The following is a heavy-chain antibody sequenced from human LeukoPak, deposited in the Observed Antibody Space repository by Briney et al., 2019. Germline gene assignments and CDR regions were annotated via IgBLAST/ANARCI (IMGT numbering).Heavy chain of an antibody. V-gene: IGHV4-34*01. CDR1: GGSFSGHY. CDR2: INHSGST. J-gene: IGHJ4*02. CDR3: ARAISGGSCYDY. Sequence: SETLSLTCAVYGGSFSGHYCSWIRQPPGKWLEWIGEINHSGSTNYNPSLKSRVTISVDTSKNQFSLKLSSVTAADTAVYYCARAISGGSCYDYWGQGTLVTVSS. D-gene: IGHD2-15*01.